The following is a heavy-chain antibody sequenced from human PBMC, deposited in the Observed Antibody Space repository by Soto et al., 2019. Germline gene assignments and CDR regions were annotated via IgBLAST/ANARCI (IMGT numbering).Heavy chain of an antibody. CDR3: SRDLGGQIVDF. D-gene: IGHD1-26*01. CDR1: GYTFTSSG. Sequence: QVQLVQSGAEVKKPGASVKVSCKASGYTFTSSGISWVRQAPGQGLEWMGWISGYNGNIKYAQKLQGRGTMTTDTYTSTAYMELRSLRSDDTAVYYCSRDLGGQIVDFWGQGTLVTVSS. CDR2: ISGYNGNI. J-gene: IGHJ4*02. V-gene: IGHV1-18*01.